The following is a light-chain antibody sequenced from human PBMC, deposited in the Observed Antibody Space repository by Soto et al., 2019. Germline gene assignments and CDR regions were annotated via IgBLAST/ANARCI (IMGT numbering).Light chain of an antibody. V-gene: IGKV1-5*01. CDR1: QTISKW. CDR2: DAS. Sequence: DIQMTQSPSTLSASVGDRVTITCRASQTISKWLVWYQQKPGKAPKVLIFDASILASGVPSRFSGSGYGTEFTLTISSLQPDDFATYYCQQYNSYSTFGQGTKVDIK. J-gene: IGKJ1*01. CDR3: QQYNSYST.